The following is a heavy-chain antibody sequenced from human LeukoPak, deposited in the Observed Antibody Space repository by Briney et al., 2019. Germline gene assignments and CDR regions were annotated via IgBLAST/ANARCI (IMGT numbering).Heavy chain of an antibody. D-gene: IGHD3-22*01. CDR3: ARAKRITMIVAGYYYMDV. CDR2: ISAYNGNT. J-gene: IGHJ6*03. V-gene: IGHV1-18*01. CDR1: GYTFTSYG. Sequence: ASVKVSCKASGYTFTSYGISWVRQAPGQGLEWMGWISAYNGNTNYAQKLQGRVTMTTDTSTSTAYMELRSLRSDDTAVYYCARAKRITMIVAGYYYMDVWGKGTTVTVSS.